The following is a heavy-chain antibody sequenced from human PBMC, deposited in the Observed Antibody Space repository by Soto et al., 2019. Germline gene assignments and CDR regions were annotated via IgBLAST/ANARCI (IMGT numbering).Heavy chain of an antibody. Sequence: GGSLRLSCAASGFTVSSNYMSWVRQAPGKGLEWVSVIYSGGSTYYADSVKGRFTISRDNSKNTLYLQMNSLRAEDTAVYYCEPDIPLTGYYLFDYWGQGTLVTVSS. V-gene: IGHV3-53*01. CDR1: GFTVSSNY. CDR3: EPDIPLTGYYLFDY. D-gene: IGHD3-9*01. CDR2: IYSGGST. J-gene: IGHJ4*02.